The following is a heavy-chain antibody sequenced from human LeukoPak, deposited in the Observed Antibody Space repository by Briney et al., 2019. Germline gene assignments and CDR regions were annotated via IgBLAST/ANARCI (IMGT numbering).Heavy chain of an antibody. CDR2: IIPILGIA. V-gene: IGHV1-69*04. D-gene: IGHD2-15*01. CDR3: ARDTGYCSGGSCYEFDP. CDR1: GGTFSSYA. J-gene: IGHJ5*02. Sequence: SVKVSCKASGGTFSSYAISWVRQAPGQGLEWMGRIIPILGIANYAQKFQGRVTITADKSTSTAYMELSSLRSEDTAVYYCARDTGYCSGGSCYEFDPWGQGTLVTVSS.